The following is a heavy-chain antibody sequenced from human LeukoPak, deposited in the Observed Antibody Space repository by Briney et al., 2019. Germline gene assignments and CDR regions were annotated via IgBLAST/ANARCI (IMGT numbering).Heavy chain of an antibody. V-gene: IGHV3-11*04. CDR3: ARVSVAVPLSFFDY. CDR1: GFTFSDYY. J-gene: IGHJ4*02. D-gene: IGHD6-19*01. CDR2: ISSSGSTI. Sequence: GGSLRLSCAASGFTFSDYYMSWIRQAPGKGLEWVSYISSSGSTIYYADSVKGRFTISRDNAKNSLYLQMNSLRAEDTAVYYCARVSVAVPLSFFDYWGQGTLVTVSS.